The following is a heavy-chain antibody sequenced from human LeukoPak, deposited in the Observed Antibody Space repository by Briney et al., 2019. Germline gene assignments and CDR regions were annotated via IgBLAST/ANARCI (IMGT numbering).Heavy chain of an antibody. Sequence: GSLRLSCAASGFNFKNYWMHWVRQAPGKELEWVSRIINDGSSTTYADSVKGRFTISRDNAKDTLYLQMNSLRVEDTAVDYCARVADGDKYGGRDYWGQGALVIVSS. CDR2: IINDGSST. V-gene: IGHV3-74*01. CDR3: ARVADGDKYGGRDY. D-gene: IGHD5-24*01. CDR1: GFNFKNYW. J-gene: IGHJ4*02.